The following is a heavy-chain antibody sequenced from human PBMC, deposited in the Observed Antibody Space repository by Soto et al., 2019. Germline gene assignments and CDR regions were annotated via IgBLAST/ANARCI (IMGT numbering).Heavy chain of an antibody. J-gene: IGHJ6*02. CDR1: GFTFSTYG. Sequence: QVQLVESGGGVVQAGGSLGLSCTASGFTFSTYGMHWVRQAPGKGPEWVAVMSHDGSHKAFLDSVKGRFIISRDNSKNTLYLQRNRLRPDDTAVYYCARLPRSGWDHYYYGMDVWGQGTTVSVSS. CDR3: ARLPRSGWDHYYYGMDV. D-gene: IGHD6-19*01. CDR2: MSHDGSHK. V-gene: IGHV3-30*03.